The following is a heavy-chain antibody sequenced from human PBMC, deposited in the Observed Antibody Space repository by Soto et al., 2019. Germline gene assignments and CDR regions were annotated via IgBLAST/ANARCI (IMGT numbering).Heavy chain of an antibody. Sequence: QVQLQESGPGLVKPSETLSLTCTVSGGSISSYYWSWIRQPPGKGLEWMGYIYYSGSTNYNPSLKSRVTISVDTSKNQFSLKLSSVTAADTAVYYCARDRLLWFGEVNYYYGMDVWGQGTTVTVSS. CDR1: GGSISSYY. J-gene: IGHJ6*02. V-gene: IGHV4-59*01. CDR3: ARDRLLWFGEVNYYYGMDV. D-gene: IGHD3-10*01. CDR2: IYYSGST.